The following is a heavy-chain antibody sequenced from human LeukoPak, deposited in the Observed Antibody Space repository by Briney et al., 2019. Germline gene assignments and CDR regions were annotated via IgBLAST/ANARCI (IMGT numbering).Heavy chain of an antibody. Sequence: KPSETLSLTCTVSGGSISSYYWSWIRQPPGKGLEWTGYIYTSGSTNYNPSLKSRVTISVDTSKNQFSLKLSSVTAADTAVYYCARLVAAAGTRPYYYYMDVWGKGTTVTVSS. D-gene: IGHD6-13*01. CDR1: GGSISSYY. J-gene: IGHJ6*03. V-gene: IGHV4-4*09. CDR3: ARLVAAAGTRPYYYYMDV. CDR2: IYTSGST.